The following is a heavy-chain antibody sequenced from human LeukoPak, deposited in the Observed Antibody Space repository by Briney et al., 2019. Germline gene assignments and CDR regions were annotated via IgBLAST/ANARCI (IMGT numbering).Heavy chain of an antibody. CDR1: GGTFSSYA. CDR3: ATSSYSGSYYGSFDI. V-gene: IGHV1-69*05. D-gene: IGHD1-26*01. Sequence: SVKVSCKASGGTFSSYAISWVRQAPGQGLEWMGRIIPIFGTANYAQKFQGRVTIPTDESTSTAYMELSSLRSEDTAVYYCATSSYSGSYYGSFDIWGQGTMVTVSS. J-gene: IGHJ3*02. CDR2: IIPIFGTA.